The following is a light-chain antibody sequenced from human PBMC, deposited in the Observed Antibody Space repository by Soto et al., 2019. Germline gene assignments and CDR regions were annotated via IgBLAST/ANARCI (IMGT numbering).Light chain of an antibody. Sequence: DIQMTQSPSSLSASVGDRVTITCRASQSIRSYLNWYQQKPGKAPKLLIYAASSLQSGVPSRFSGSGSGTDFTLTISSLQPEAFATYYCQQSYSTLFTFGPGTKVDIK. V-gene: IGKV1-39*01. CDR1: QSIRSY. CDR2: AAS. J-gene: IGKJ3*01. CDR3: QQSYSTLFT.